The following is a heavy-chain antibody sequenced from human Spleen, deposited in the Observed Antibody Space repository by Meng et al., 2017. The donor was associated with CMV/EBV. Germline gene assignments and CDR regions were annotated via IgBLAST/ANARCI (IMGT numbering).Heavy chain of an antibody. CDR2: IYYSGST. J-gene: IGHJ6*02. D-gene: IGHD4-11*01. V-gene: IGHV4-39*01. CDR3: ARQVGYSNNIYYYYYGMDV. Sequence: SETLSLTCTVSGGSISSSSYYWGWIRQPPGKGLEWIGSIYYSGSTNNNPSLKSRVTISVDTSKNQFSLKLRSVTAADTAVYYCARQVGYSNNIYYYYYGMDVWGQGTTVTVSS. CDR1: GGSISSSSYY.